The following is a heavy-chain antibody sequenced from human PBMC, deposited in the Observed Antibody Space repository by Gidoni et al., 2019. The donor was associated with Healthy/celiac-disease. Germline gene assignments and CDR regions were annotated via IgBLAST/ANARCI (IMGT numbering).Heavy chain of an antibody. CDR2: ISAYNGNT. V-gene: IGHV1-18*01. CDR1: GYTFTGYG. Sequence: QVQLVHSGAEVKKPGASVKVSCKASGYTFTGYGIRWVLQDTGQGLEWMGWISAYNGNTNYAQKLQGRVTMTTDTATSTAYMELRSLRSDDTAVYYCAREGYYYDSSGYSRGGLYYYYGMDVWGQGTTVTVSS. D-gene: IGHD3-22*01. CDR3: AREGYYYDSSGYSRGGLYYYYGMDV. J-gene: IGHJ6*02.